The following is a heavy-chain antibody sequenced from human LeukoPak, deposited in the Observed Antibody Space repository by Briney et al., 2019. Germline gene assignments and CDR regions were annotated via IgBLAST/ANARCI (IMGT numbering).Heavy chain of an antibody. CDR1: GGTFSSYA. J-gene: IGHJ4*02. CDR2: IIPIFGTA. Sequence: EASVKVSCKASGGTFSSYAISWVRQAPGQGLEWMGGIIPIFGTANYAQKFQGRVTITADESTSTAYMELSSLRSEDTAVYYCARVIAAAGTDYFDYWGQGTLVTVSS. CDR3: ARVIAAAGTDYFDY. V-gene: IGHV1-69*01. D-gene: IGHD6-13*01.